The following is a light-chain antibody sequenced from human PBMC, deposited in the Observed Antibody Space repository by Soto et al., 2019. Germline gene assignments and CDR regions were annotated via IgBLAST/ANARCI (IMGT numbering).Light chain of an antibody. Sequence: EIVVTQSPATLSVSPGERAALSCRASQSVSSYLAWYQQKPGQAPRLLIYDASNRATGIPARFSGSGSGTDFTLTISSLVPEDVAVYYCQQRSNWPPNTFGQGTRLDIK. CDR3: QQRSNWPPNT. V-gene: IGKV3-11*01. J-gene: IGKJ5*01. CDR2: DAS. CDR1: QSVSSY.